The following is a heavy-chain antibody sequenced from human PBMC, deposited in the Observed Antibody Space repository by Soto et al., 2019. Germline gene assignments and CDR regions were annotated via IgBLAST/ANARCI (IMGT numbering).Heavy chain of an antibody. J-gene: IGHJ4*02. V-gene: IGHV1-58*01. CDR2: IVVGSGNT. CDR3: AAGSQLRYFDWPLDY. CDR1: GFTFTSSA. Sequence: QMQLVQSGPEVKKPGTSVKVSCKASGFTFTSSAVQWVRQARGQRLEWIGWIVVGSGNTNYAQKFPERVTITRDMSTSTAYMELSSLRSEDTAVYYCAAGSQLRYFDWPLDYWGQGTLVTVSS. D-gene: IGHD3-9*01.